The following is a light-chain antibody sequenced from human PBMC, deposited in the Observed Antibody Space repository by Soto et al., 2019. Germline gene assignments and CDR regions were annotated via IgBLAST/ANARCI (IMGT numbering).Light chain of an antibody. CDR2: GAS. CDR3: QQYGSSPWT. Sequence: TKTTATLSVTPPETAPLSRSASQSVSSSYLAWYQQKPGQAPRLLIYGASSRATGIPDRFSGSGSGTDFTLTISRLEPEDFAVYYCQQYGSSPWTFGQGSIVAIK. CDR1: QSVSSSY. V-gene: IGKV3-20*01. J-gene: IGKJ1*01.